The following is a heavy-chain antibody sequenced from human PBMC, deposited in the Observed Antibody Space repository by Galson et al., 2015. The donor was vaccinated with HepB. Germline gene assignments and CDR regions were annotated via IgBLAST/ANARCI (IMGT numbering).Heavy chain of an antibody. D-gene: IGHD6-13*01. CDR2: ISSSSSYI. V-gene: IGHV3-21*01. CDR3: ASLKGLGAASSWYPSPFDY. J-gene: IGHJ4*02. Sequence: SLRLSCAASGFTFSSYSMNWVRQAPGKGLEWVSSISSSSSYIYYADSVKGRFTISRDNAKNSLYLQMNSLRAEDTAVYYCASLKGLGAASSWYPSPFDYWGQGTLVTVSS. CDR1: GFTFSSYS.